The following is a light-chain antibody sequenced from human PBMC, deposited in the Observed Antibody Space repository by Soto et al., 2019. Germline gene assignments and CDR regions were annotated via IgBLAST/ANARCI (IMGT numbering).Light chain of an antibody. Sequence: EIVLTQSPGTLSLSPGQRATLSCRASQSVSSNFLAWYQQKPGQAPRLLIYAASTRATGIPVRFSGGGSGTHFTLTISRLEPEDFAVYYCQQYGTSPFAFGPGTKGDIK. CDR3: QQYGTSPFA. V-gene: IGKV3-20*01. CDR2: AAS. J-gene: IGKJ3*01. CDR1: QSVSSNF.